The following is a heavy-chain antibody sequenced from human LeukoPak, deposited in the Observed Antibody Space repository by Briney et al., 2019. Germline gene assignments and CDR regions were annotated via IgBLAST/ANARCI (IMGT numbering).Heavy chain of an antibody. J-gene: IGHJ4*02. CDR1: GGTFSSYA. CDR3: ASSPYSSGFAYYFDY. CDR2: IIPIFGTV. D-gene: IGHD6-19*01. Sequence: SVKVSCKASGGTFSSYAISWVRQAPGQGLEWMGGIIPIFGTVNYAQKFQGRVTITADESTSTAYMELSSLRSEDTAVYYCASSPYSSGFAYYFDYWGQGTLVTVSS. V-gene: IGHV1-69*13.